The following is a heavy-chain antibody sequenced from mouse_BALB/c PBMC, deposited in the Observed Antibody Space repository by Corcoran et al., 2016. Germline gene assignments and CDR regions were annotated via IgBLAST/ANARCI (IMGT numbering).Heavy chain of an antibody. CDR1: GFNIKDTY. V-gene: IGHV14-3*02. CDR2: IDPAHGNT. D-gene: IGHD4-1*01. J-gene: IGHJ1*01. Sequence: EVQLPQSGAELVKPGASVKLSCTASGFNIKDTYMHWVKQRPEQGLEWMGRIDPAHGNTKYDPKFQGKATITADTSSNTASLQLSSLTSEDTSVYYCANWDWYVEVWGAGTMVTVSA. CDR3: ANWDWYVEV.